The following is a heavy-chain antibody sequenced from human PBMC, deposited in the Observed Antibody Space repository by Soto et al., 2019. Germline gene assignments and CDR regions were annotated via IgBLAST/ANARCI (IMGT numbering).Heavy chain of an antibody. CDR1: GGSITSINW. D-gene: IGHD3-10*01. Sequence: QVHLQESGPGLIEPSGTLSLTCAVSGGSITSINWWSWVRQTPRKGLEWIGEVQHSGSTRYNPSLKSRVTLSVDESQNQFSLKVNSVTAADTAVYYCARNQGHYYGSGPHDGLDVWGQGTIVTVSS. J-gene: IGHJ3*01. V-gene: IGHV4-4*02. CDR2: VQHSGST. CDR3: ARNQGHYYGSGPHDGLDV.